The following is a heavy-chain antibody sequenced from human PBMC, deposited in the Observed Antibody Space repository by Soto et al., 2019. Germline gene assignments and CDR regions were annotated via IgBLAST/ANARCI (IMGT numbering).Heavy chain of an antibody. CDR2: IIPIFGTA. J-gene: IGHJ6*02. CDR3: ARTHSSSTPGGAYYYYGMDV. CDR1: GGTFSSYA. V-gene: IGHV1-69*12. D-gene: IGHD6-6*01. Sequence: QVQLVQSGAEVKKPGSSVKVSCKASGGTFSSYAISWVRQAPGQGLEWMGGIIPIFGTANYAQKFQGRVTITADESTSTAYMELSSLRSEDTAVYYCARTHSSSTPGGAYYYYGMDVWGQGTTVTVSS.